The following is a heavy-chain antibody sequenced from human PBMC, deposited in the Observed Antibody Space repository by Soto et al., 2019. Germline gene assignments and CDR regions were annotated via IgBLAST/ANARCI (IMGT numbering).Heavy chain of an antibody. D-gene: IGHD3-22*01. CDR3: ASTKYDSSAYYYWYLGL. J-gene: IGHJ2*01. CDR2: IIPIFGTA. CDR1: EDTFRNYA. V-gene: IGHV1-69*06. Sequence: QVELVQSGAEVKKPGSSVKVSCQASEDTFRNYAISRVRQAPGQGLEWMGVIIPIFGTANYAQKFQGRVTITADTSATTVYLELSSLRSEDTAVYYCASTKYDSSAYYYWYLGLWGRGTLVTVSS.